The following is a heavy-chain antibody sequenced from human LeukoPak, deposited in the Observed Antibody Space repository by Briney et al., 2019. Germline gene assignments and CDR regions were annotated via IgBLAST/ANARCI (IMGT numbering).Heavy chain of an antibody. J-gene: IGHJ4*02. D-gene: IGHD3-16*02. CDR1: GFTFSSYA. CDR3: ARGLRLGELSLFDY. Sequence: GVSLRLSCAASGFTFSSYAMHWVRQAPGKGLEYVSAISSNGGSTYYANSVKGRFTISRDNSKNTLYLQMGSLRAEDTAVYYCARGLRLGELSLFDYWGQGTLVTVSS. V-gene: IGHV3-64*01. CDR2: ISSNGGST.